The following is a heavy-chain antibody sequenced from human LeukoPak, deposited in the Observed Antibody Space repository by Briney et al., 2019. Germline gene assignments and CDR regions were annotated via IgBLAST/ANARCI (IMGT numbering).Heavy chain of an antibody. CDR2: LNPNSGGT. CDR1: GYTFTGYY. CDR3: ARDLRYYSGSCSNCFDP. Sequence: GASVKVSCKASGYTFTGYYMHWVRQAPGQGLEGMGWLNPNSGGTNYAQKFQGRVTMTRDTSISTAYMELSRLRSDDTAVYYCARDLRYYSGSCSNCFDPWGQGTLVTVSS. D-gene: IGHD1-26*01. V-gene: IGHV1-2*02. J-gene: IGHJ5*02.